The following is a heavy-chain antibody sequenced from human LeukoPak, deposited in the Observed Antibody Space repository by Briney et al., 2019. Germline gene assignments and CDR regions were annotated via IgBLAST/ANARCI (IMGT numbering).Heavy chain of an antibody. V-gene: IGHV3-33*01. D-gene: IGHD3-22*01. CDR3: ASPADSSGFDY. CDR1: GFTFSSYG. CDR2: IWYDGSNK. Sequence: GGSLRLSCAASGFTFSSYGMHWVRQAPGKGLEWVAVIWYDGSNKYYADSVKDRFTISRDNSKNTLYLQMNSLRAEDTAVYYCASPADSSGFDYWGQGTLVTVSS. J-gene: IGHJ4*02.